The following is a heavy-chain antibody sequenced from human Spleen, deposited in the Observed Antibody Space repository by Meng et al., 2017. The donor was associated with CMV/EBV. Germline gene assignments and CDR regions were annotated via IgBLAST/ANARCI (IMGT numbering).Heavy chain of an antibody. CDR2: ISSSSSYI. D-gene: IGHD6-6*01. V-gene: IGHV3-21*01. CDR1: GFTFSSYS. J-gene: IGHJ3*02. Sequence: GESLKISCAASGFTFSSYSMNWVRQAPGKGLEWVSSISSSSSYIYYADSVKGRFTISRDNSKNTLYLQMNSLRTEDTAVYYCAKVSKYSSSSSDASDIWGQGTMVTVSS. CDR3: AKVSKYSSSSSDASDI.